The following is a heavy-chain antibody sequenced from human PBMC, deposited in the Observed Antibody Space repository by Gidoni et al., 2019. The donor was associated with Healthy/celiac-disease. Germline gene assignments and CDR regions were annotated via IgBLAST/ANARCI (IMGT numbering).Heavy chain of an antibody. Sequence: TISRDNSKNTLYLQMNSLRAEDTAVYYCANLGALDYYGSGTLEGWGQGTLVTVSS. D-gene: IGHD3-10*01. CDR3: ANLGALDYYGSGTLEG. J-gene: IGHJ4*02. V-gene: IGHV3-23*01.